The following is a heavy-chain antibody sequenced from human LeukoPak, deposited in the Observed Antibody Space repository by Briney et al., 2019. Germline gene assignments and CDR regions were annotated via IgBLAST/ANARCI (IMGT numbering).Heavy chain of an antibody. J-gene: IGHJ6*03. CDR1: GFTFSTYG. Sequence: GGSLRLSCAASGFTFSTYGMNWVRQAPGKGLEWVAFIRYDGSNKYYADSVKGRFTISRDNSKNTLYLQMNSLRAEDTAVYYCAKLENSYYYYMDVWGKGTTVTISS. V-gene: IGHV3-30*02. CDR3: AKLENSYYYYMDV. CDR2: IRYDGSNK.